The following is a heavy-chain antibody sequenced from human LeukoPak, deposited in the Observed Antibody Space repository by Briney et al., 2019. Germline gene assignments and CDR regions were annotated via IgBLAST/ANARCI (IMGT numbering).Heavy chain of an antibody. CDR2: INWNGGRT. D-gene: IGHD1-26*01. CDR3: ARDLSDSGSYLDSFDY. CDR1: GFTFDDYG. J-gene: IGHJ4*02. V-gene: IGHV3-20*04. Sequence: PGGSLRLSCAASGFTFDDYGMSWVRQAPGKGLEWVSGINWNGGRTGYADSVKGRFTISRDNAKNSLYLQMNSLRAEDTALYYCARDLSDSGSYLDSFDYWGQGTLVTVSS.